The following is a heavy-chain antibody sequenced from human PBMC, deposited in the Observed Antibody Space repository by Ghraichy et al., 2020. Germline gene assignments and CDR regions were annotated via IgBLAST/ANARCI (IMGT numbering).Heavy chain of an antibody. V-gene: IGHV1-8*01. Sequence: ASVKVSCKASGYTFTSYDINWVRQATGQGLEWMGWMNPNSGNTGYAQKFQGRVTMTRNTSISTAYMELSSLRSEDTTVYYCATAYYYDSSGWGAGAFDIWGQGTMVTVSS. D-gene: IGHD3-22*01. CDR1: GYTFTSYD. J-gene: IGHJ3*02. CDR3: ATAYYYDSSGWGAGAFDI. CDR2: MNPNSGNT.